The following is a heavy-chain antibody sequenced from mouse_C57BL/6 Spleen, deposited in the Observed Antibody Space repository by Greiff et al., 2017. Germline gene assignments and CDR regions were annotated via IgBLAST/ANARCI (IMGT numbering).Heavy chain of an antibody. CDR1: GYTFTSYW. CDR2: IHPNSGST. V-gene: IGHV1-64*01. Sequence: QVQLQQPGAELVKPGASVKLSCKASGYTFTSYWMHWVKQRPGQGLEWIGMIHPNSGSTNYNEKFKSKATLTVDKSSSTAYMQLSSLTSEDSAVYYCARWGSSDYVAMDYWGQGTSVTVSS. J-gene: IGHJ4*01. CDR3: ARWGSSDYVAMDY. D-gene: IGHD3-2*02.